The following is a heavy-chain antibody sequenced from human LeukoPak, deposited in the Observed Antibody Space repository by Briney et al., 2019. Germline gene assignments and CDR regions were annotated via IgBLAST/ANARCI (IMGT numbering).Heavy chain of an antibody. J-gene: IGHJ4*02. Sequence: SVKVSCKASGGTFSSYAISWVRQAPGQGLEWMGGIIPIFGTANYAQKFQGRVTITTDESTSTAYMELRSLRSDDTAVYYCARDAGGYFDYWGQGTLVTVSS. CDR1: GGTFSSYA. D-gene: IGHD3-16*01. CDR2: IIPIFGTA. V-gene: IGHV1-69*05. CDR3: ARDAGGYFDY.